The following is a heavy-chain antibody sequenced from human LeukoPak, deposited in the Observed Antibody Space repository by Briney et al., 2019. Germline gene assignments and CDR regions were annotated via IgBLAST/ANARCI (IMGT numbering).Heavy chain of an antibody. CDR3: ARGILGYDSSGYWFDP. CDR1: GYTFTSYG. J-gene: IGHJ5*02. Sequence: ASVKVSCKASGYTFTSYGISWVRQAPGQGLEWMGWISAYNGNTNYAQKLQGRVTMTTDTSTSTAYMELSSLRSEDTAVYYCARGILGYDSSGYWFDPWGQGTLVTVSS. CDR2: ISAYNGNT. D-gene: IGHD3-22*01. V-gene: IGHV1-18*04.